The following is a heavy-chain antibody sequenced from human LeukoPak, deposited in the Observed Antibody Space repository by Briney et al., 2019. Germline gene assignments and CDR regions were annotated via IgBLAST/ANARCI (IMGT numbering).Heavy chain of an antibody. Sequence: GASVKVSCKASGGTFSSYAISWVRQAPGQGLEWMGWISAYNGNTNYAQKLQGRVTMTTDTSTSTAYMELRSLRSDDTAVYYCARVRAVTIRGVPSDFDYWGQGTLVTVSS. J-gene: IGHJ4*02. D-gene: IGHD4-17*01. CDR3: ARVRAVTIRGVPSDFDY. CDR1: GGTFSSYA. CDR2: ISAYNGNT. V-gene: IGHV1-18*01.